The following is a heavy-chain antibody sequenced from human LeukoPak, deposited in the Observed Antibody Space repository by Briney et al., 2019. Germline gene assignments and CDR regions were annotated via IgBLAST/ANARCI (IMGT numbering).Heavy chain of an antibody. D-gene: IGHD4-23*01. Sequence: SETLSLTCTVSGVSISSYYWSWIRQPPGKGLEWIGFIYYSGGTNYNPSLKSRVTISVDTSKNQFSLKLSSVTAADTAVYYCARPSLDYGGIDAFDFWGQGTLVTVSS. CDR2: IYYSGGT. CDR1: GVSISSYY. CDR3: ARPSLDYGGIDAFDF. V-gene: IGHV4-59*08. J-gene: IGHJ3*01.